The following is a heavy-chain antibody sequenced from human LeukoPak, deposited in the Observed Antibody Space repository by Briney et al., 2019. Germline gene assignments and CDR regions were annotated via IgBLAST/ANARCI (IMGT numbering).Heavy chain of an antibody. Sequence: SETLSLTCAVSGGSMSDHYWNWIRQTPGTTLEWIGYIYATGNTNYSPSLKGRVTISLDTSKNHFSLRLRSVTAADTALYYCARHFRRDYPDSGSSQYFHYIDVWGKGTTVVVSS. CDR2: IYATGNT. CDR3: ARHFRRDYPDSGSSQYFHYIDV. V-gene: IGHV4-4*09. CDR1: GGSMSDHY. D-gene: IGHD3-10*01. J-gene: IGHJ6*03.